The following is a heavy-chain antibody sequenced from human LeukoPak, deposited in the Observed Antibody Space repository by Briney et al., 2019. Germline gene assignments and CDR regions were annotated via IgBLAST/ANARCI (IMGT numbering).Heavy chain of an antibody. CDR2: ISAYNGNT. V-gene: IGHV1-18*01. CDR3: ARSEGGSGWYGYYFDY. Sequence: ASVKVSCKASGYTFTSHGISWVRQAPGQRLEWLGWISAYNGNTDYAQKLQCRVTMTTDTSPSTAYMELRSLRSDDTALYYCARSEGGSGWYGYYFDYWGQGTLVTVSS. CDR1: GYTFTSHG. J-gene: IGHJ4*02. D-gene: IGHD6-19*01.